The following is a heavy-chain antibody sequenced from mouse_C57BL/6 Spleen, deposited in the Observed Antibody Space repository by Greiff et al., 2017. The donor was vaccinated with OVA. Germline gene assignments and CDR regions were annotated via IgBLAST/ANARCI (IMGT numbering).Heavy chain of an antibody. CDR1: GYAFSSSW. J-gene: IGHJ4*01. V-gene: IGHV1-82*01. CDR2: IYPGDGDP. CDR3: ERGGDYCAMDY. Sequence: EPGPELVKPGASVKISCKASGYAFSSSWMNWVKQRPGKGLEWIGRIYPGDGDPNYTGKFKGKATLTADKSSSTAYMQLSSLTSEDSAVYFGERGGDYCAMDYWGQGTSVTVSS.